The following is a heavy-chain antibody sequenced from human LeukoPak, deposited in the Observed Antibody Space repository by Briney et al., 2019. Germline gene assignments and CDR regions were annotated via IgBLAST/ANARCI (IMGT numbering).Heavy chain of an antibody. V-gene: IGHV3-21*01. J-gene: IGHJ6*02. CDR1: GFTFSIHT. CDR3: AREEDSCTIRSSHGMDF. D-gene: IGHD3-3*01. CDR2: ISSGGTYI. Sequence: GGSLRLSCATSGFTFSIHTMNWVRQAPGKGLEWVSCISSGGTYIYNADSVKGRFTISRDNAKNSLYLQMNNLRVEDTAVYYCAREEDSCTIRSSHGMDFWGQGTIVTVSS.